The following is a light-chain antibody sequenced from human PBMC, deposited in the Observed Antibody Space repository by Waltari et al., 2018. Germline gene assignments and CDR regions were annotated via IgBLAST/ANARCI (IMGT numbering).Light chain of an antibody. V-gene: IGLV3-10*01. CDR3: YSTDRTGKQRV. J-gene: IGLJ2*01. CDR1: ALPNKY. CDR2: EDN. Sequence: SYDLTQPPSVSVSPGQTARITCPGDALPNKYGYWYQQKSGQAPVLVIYEDNKRRSGIPERFSGSSSGTMVTLTISGAQVEDEGDYYCYSTDRTGKQRVFGGGTKLTVL.